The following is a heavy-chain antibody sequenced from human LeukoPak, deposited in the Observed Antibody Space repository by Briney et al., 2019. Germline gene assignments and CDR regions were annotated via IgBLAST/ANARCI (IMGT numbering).Heavy chain of an antibody. CDR3: ARDQVSGGGDSNFDY. V-gene: IGHV1-3*01. CDR1: GYSFTSYA. J-gene: IGHJ4*02. D-gene: IGHD2-21*01. CDR2: INAGNGNT. Sequence: ASVKVSCKASGYSFTSYAMHWVRQAPGQRLERMGWINAGNGNTKCSQKFQGRVTIIRDTSASTAYMELSSLRSEDTAVYYCARDQVSGGGDSNFDYWGQGTLVTVSS.